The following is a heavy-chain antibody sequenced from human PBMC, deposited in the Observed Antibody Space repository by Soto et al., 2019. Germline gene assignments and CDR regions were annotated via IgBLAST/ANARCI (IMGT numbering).Heavy chain of an antibody. CDR2: IYPNYSDI. J-gene: IGHJ4*02. V-gene: IGHV5-51*01. CDR1: GYGFTSYW. Sequence: GESLKISCQGSGYGFTSYWIAWVRQMPGKGLEWVGIIYPNYSDIKYSPSFQGQVTISADRSNSTAYLQWRSLKASDTAMYFCARHFDSSGFYPDYWGQGTQVTVSS. D-gene: IGHD3-22*01. CDR3: ARHFDSSGFYPDY.